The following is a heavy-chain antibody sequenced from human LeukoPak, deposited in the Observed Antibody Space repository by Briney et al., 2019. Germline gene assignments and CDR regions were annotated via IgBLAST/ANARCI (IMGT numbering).Heavy chain of an antibody. CDR1: GYTFTGYH. J-gene: IGHJ4*02. CDR3: ARRYSPTGPFDY. CDR2: ITPDSGGT. Sequence: ASVKVSCKASGYTFTGYHIYWVRQAPGQGLEWMGWITPDSGGTGYAQKFQGRVTMTKDTSISTAYMELISLGSDDTAVYYCARRYSPTGPFDYWGPGTLVTVSS. V-gene: IGHV1-2*02. D-gene: IGHD1-14*01.